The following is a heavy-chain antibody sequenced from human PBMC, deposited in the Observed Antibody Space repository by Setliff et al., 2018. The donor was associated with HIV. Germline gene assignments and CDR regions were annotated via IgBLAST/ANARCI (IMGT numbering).Heavy chain of an antibody. D-gene: IGHD4-4*01. V-gene: IGHV1-8*02. Sequence: ASVKVSCKASGYTLTSYEINWVRQATGQGLEWMGWMNPNSGDTGYAQKFQGRVTMTRDTSISTAYMELSRLRSDDTAVYYCARPLAPYSNYAPFDYWGQGTLVTVSS. CDR1: GYTLTSYE. J-gene: IGHJ4*02. CDR2: MNPNSGDT. CDR3: ARPLAPYSNYAPFDY.